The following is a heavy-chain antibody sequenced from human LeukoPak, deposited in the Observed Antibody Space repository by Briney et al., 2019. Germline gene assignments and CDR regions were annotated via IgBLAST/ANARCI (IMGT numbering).Heavy chain of an antibody. Sequence: SETLSLICAVYGGSFSGYYWSWIRQPPGKGLEWIGEINHSGSTNYNPSLKSRVTISVDTSKNQFSLKLSSVTAADTAVYYCARVPRGYSYGLGLDYWGQGTLVTVSS. CDR2: INHSGST. J-gene: IGHJ4*02. CDR3: ARVPRGYSYGLGLDY. V-gene: IGHV4-34*01. CDR1: GGSFSGYY. D-gene: IGHD5-18*01.